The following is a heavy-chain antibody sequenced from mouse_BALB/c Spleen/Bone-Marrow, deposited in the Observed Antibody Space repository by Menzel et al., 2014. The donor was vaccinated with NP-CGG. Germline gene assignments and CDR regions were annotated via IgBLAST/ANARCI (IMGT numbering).Heavy chain of an antibody. CDR2: INPSDGRT. J-gene: IGHJ2*01. D-gene: IGHD3-2*01. CDR1: GYTFXTYR. Sequence: QVHVKQSGAELVRPGASVKLSCKASGYTFXTYRMHWVKQRPGQGLEWIGEINPSDGRTNYSEEFKSKAILTVDKSSNTAYMQLSSLTSEDSAVYYCARRDSSGYLFDYWGQGTTLTVSS. V-gene: IGHV1S81*02. CDR3: ARRDSSGYLFDY.